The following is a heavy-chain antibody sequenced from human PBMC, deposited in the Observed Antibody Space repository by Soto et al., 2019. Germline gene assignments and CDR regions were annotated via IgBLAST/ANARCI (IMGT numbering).Heavy chain of an antibody. V-gene: IGHV1-3*01. CDR3: ARELQGLYYFDY. Sequence: ASVKVSCKASEYTFTSYTMHWVRQAPGQRLEWMGWINGGNGNTKYSQKFQGRVTITRDTSASTAYMELSSLRSDDTAVYYCARELQGLYYFDYWGQGALVTVSS. CDR1: EYTFTSYT. CDR2: INGGNGNT. D-gene: IGHD4-4*01. J-gene: IGHJ4*02.